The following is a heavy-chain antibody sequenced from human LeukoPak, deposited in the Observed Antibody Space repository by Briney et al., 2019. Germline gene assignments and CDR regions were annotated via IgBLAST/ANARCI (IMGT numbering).Heavy chain of an antibody. CDR1: GGSIGSSSYY. J-gene: IGHJ6*03. CDR2: IYYSGST. V-gene: IGHV4-39*07. D-gene: IGHD4-23*01. Sequence: SETLSLTCTVSGGSIGSSSYYWGWIRQPPGKGLEWIGSIYYSGSTYYNPSLKSRVTISVDTSKNQFSLKLSSVTAADTAVYYCARLNYGGNSGGWYYYYYMDVWGKGTTVTISS. CDR3: ARLNYGGNSGGWYYYYYMDV.